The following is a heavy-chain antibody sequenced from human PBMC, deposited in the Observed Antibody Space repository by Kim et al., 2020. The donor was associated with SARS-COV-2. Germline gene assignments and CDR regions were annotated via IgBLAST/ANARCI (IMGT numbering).Heavy chain of an antibody. J-gene: IGHJ6*03. Sequence: GGSLRLSCAASGFTFSSYGMHWVRQAPGKGLEWVAVISYDGSNKYYADSVKGRFTISRDNSKNTLYLQMNSLRAEDTAVYYCAKALRFLEWLLAGYMDVWGKGTTVTVSS. CDR3: AKALRFLEWLLAGYMDV. D-gene: IGHD3-3*01. V-gene: IGHV3-30*18. CDR2: ISYDGSNK. CDR1: GFTFSSYG.